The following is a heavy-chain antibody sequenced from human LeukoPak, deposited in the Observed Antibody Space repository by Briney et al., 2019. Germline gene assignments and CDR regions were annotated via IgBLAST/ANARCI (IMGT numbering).Heavy chain of an antibody. Sequence: SSLKVSCKASGYTFTSYGITWVREAPGQGLEWMGWISVYNGSTDYAQKLQGRVTMTTDTSTSTAYMELRSQRSDDTAVYYCGRGPLWFGEHYWGQGTLVTVSS. CDR1: GYTFTSYG. CDR3: GRGPLWFGEHY. D-gene: IGHD3-10*01. V-gene: IGHV1-18*01. CDR2: ISVYNGST. J-gene: IGHJ4*02.